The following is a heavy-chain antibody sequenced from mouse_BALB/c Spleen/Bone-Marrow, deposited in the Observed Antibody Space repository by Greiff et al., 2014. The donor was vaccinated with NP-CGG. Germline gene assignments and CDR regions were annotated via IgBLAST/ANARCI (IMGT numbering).Heavy chain of an antibody. D-gene: IGHD2-14*01. Sequence: EVNLVESGGGLVKPGGSLKLSCAASGFTFSDFYMYWVRQTPGKRLEWVATISDGGSYIYYPDSVKGRFTISGDDAKNNLYLQMSSLKSEDTAMYYCTRDRGVQGYAMDYWGQGTSVTVSS. CDR1: GFTFSDFY. J-gene: IGHJ4*01. CDR2: ISDGGSYI. CDR3: TRDRGVQGYAMDY. V-gene: IGHV5-4*02.